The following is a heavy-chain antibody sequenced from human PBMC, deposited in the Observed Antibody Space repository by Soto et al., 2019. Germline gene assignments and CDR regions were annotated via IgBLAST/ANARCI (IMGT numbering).Heavy chain of an antibody. CDR3: AREGTAYSNPDAFDI. CDR1: GFTFSSYA. J-gene: IGHJ3*02. D-gene: IGHD4-4*01. Sequence: PVGSLRLSCAASGFTFSSYAMHWVRQAPGKGLEWVAVISYDGSNKYYADSVKGRFTISRDNSKNTLYLQMNSLRAEDTAVYYCAREGTAYSNPDAFDIWGQGTMVTVSS. V-gene: IGHV3-30-3*01. CDR2: ISYDGSNK.